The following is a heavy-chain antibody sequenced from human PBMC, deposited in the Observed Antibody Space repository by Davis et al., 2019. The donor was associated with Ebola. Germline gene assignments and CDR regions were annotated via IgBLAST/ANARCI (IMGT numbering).Heavy chain of an antibody. CDR2: ISGHGDIT. CDR3: ARVVTMIVVT. J-gene: IGHJ4*02. Sequence: GGSLRLSCAASGFALSSHAMSWVRQAPEKGLEWVSAISGHGDITHYADSVKGRFTISRDNSKNTLYLQMNSLRAEDTALYYCARVVTMIVVTWGQGTLVTVSS. D-gene: IGHD3-22*01. CDR1: GFALSSHA. V-gene: IGHV3-23*01.